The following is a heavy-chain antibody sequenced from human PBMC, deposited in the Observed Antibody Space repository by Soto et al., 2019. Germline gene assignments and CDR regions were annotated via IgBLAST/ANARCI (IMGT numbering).Heavy chain of an antibody. CDR3: AKDLTIFGVVIIGPFDY. CDR1: GFTFSSYA. Sequence: GGSLRLSCAASGFTFSSYAMSWVRQAPGKGLEWVSAISGSGGSTYYADSVKGRFTISRDNSKNTLYLQMNSLRAEDTAVYYCAKDLTIFGVVIIGPFDYWGQGTLVTVSS. D-gene: IGHD3-3*01. J-gene: IGHJ4*02. V-gene: IGHV3-23*01. CDR2: ISGSGGST.